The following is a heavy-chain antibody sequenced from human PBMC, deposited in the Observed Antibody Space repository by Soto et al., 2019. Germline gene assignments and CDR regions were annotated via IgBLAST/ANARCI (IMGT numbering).Heavy chain of an antibody. Sequence: QVQLVESGGGVVQPGRSLRLSCVASGFTFSSYAMHWVRQAPGKGLEWVAVISYDGSNKYYADSVKGRFTISRDNSKNTLYLQMNSLRAEDTAVYYCARDSSGWYGGMDVWGQGTTVTVSS. CDR2: ISYDGSNK. D-gene: IGHD6-19*01. J-gene: IGHJ6*02. CDR1: GFTFSSYA. V-gene: IGHV3-30-3*01. CDR3: ARDSSGWYGGMDV.